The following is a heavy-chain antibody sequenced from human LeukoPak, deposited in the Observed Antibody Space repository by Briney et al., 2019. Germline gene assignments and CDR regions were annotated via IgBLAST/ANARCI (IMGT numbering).Heavy chain of an antibody. V-gene: IGHV3-30*04. Sequence: GRSLRLSCAASGFTFSSYAMHWVRQAPGKGLEWVAVISYDGSNEYYADSVKGRFTISRDNSKNTLYLQMNSLRAEDTAVYYCARDRGPDIVVVPAALLNVDIVATRSWALDYWGQGTLVTVSS. CDR3: ARDRGPDIVVVPAALLNVDIVATRSWALDY. CDR2: ISYDGSNE. J-gene: IGHJ4*02. CDR1: GFTFSSYA. D-gene: IGHD2-2*02.